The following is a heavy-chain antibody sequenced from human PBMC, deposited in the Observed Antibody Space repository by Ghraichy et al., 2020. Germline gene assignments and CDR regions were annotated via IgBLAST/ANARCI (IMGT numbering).Heavy chain of an antibody. CDR1: GFTFSSYA. CDR3: ARDSGSDFWSGGGLDY. V-gene: IGHV3-30-3*01. D-gene: IGHD3-3*01. CDR2: ISYDGSNK. J-gene: IGHJ4*02. Sequence: GGSLRLSCAASGFTFSSYAMHWVRQAPGKGLEWVAVISYDGSNKYYADSVKGRFTISRDNSKNTLYLQMNSLRAEDTAVYYCARDSGSDFWSGGGLDYWGQGTLVTVSS.